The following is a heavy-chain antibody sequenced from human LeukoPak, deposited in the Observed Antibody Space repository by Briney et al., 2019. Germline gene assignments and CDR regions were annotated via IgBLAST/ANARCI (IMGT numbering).Heavy chain of an antibody. Sequence: SQALSLTCTVSGGSINSGGPFWTWIRQHPGKGLEWIGFIHHSGSSYYNPSLKSRVSISIDTSKNQFSLRLSSVTAADTAVYYCARLRLGSDAFDIWGQGTMVTVSS. CDR1: GGSINSGGPF. CDR3: ARLRLGSDAFDI. V-gene: IGHV4-31*03. J-gene: IGHJ3*02. D-gene: IGHD3-16*01. CDR2: IHHSGSS.